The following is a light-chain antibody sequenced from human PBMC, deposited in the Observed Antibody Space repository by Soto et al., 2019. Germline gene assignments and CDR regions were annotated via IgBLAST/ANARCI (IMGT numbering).Light chain of an antibody. CDR3: NSYAASNNFYFV. J-gene: IGLJ3*02. CDR2: EVT. Sequence: QSALTQPPSASGSPGQSVTISCTGTSSDVGGYNYVSWYQQYPGRAPKLMIYEVTKRPSGVPDRFSGSKSGNTASLTVSGLHAEDEADYYCNSYAASNNFYFVFGGGTKVTVL. V-gene: IGLV2-8*01. CDR1: SSDVGGYNY.